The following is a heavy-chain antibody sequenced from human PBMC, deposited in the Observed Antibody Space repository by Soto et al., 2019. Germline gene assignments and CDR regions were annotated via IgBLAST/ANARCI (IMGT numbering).Heavy chain of an antibody. D-gene: IGHD2-2*01. J-gene: IGHJ6*02. CDR1: GYSFTSYW. CDR3: ARHYVVPATFRSYDPHDYGMDV. CDR2: IYPGDSDT. Sequence: EVQLVQSGAEVKKPGESLKISCKGSGYSFTSYWIGWVRQMPGKGLEWMGIIYPGDSDTRYSPSFQGQVTISADKSISTAYLQWSSLKASDPAMYYCARHYVVPATFRSYDPHDYGMDVWGQGTTVTVSS. V-gene: IGHV5-51*01.